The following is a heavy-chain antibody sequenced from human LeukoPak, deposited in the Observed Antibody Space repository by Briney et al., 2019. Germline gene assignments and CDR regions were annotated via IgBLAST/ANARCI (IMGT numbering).Heavy chain of an antibody. D-gene: IGHD6-19*01. V-gene: IGHV3-7*03. CDR2: IKQDGSEK. CDR3: ARDYIAVAAPGYFDY. J-gene: IGHJ4*02. CDR1: GFTFSSYW. Sequence: GGSLRLSCAASGFTFSSYWMSWVRQAPGKGLEWVANIKQDGSEKYYVDSVKGRFTISRDNAKNSLYLQMNSLRAEDTAVYYCARDYIAVAAPGYFDYWGQGTLVTVSS.